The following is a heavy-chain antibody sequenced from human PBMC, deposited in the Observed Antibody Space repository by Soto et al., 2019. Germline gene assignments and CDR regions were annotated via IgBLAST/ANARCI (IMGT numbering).Heavy chain of an antibody. V-gene: IGHV3-21*01. J-gene: IGHJ5*02. CDR3: ARDPGITGTKWFDP. Sequence: EVQLVESGGGLVKPGGSLRLSCAASGFTFSSYSMNWVRQAPGKGLEWVSSISSSSSYIYYADSVKGRFTISRDNGKNSLYLQMNSLRAEDTAVYYCARDPGITGTKWFDPWGQGTLVTVSS. CDR2: ISSSSSYI. D-gene: IGHD1-7*01. CDR1: GFTFSSYS.